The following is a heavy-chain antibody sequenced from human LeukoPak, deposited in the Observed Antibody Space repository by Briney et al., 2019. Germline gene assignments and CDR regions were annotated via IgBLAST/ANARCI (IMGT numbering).Heavy chain of an antibody. V-gene: IGHV4-59*01. CDR2: IYYSGST. J-gene: IGHJ4*02. D-gene: IGHD6-19*01. CDR1: GGSISGYF. Sequence: SETLSLTCTVSGGSISGYFWSWIRQPPGQGLEWIAYIYYSGSTNYNPSLKSRVTISVDTSKNQISLKLSSVTAADTAVYFCAKYGNSGWVIDNWGQGTLVTVSS. CDR3: AKYGNSGWVIDN.